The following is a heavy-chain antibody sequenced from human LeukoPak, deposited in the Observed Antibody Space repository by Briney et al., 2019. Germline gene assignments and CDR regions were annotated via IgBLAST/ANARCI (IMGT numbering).Heavy chain of an antibody. J-gene: IGHJ5*02. CDR2: INPNSGGT. V-gene: IGHV1-2*02. CDR1: GYTFTGYY. D-gene: IGHD4-23*01. CDR3: ARVGGDYGGNSNWFDL. Sequence: ASVKVSCKASGYTFTGYYMHWVRQAPGQGLEWMGWINPNSGGTNYAQKFQGRVTMTRDTSISTAYMELSRLRSDDTAVYYCARVGGDYGGNSNWFDLWGQGTLVTVSS.